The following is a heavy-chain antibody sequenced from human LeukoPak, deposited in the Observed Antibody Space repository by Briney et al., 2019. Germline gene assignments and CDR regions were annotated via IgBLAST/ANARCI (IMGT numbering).Heavy chain of an antibody. CDR3: ARESRYDSSGYFKGKNWFDP. Sequence: SETLSLTCTVSGGSITSYYWSWIRQPPGKGLEWIGYIYYSGSTNYNPSLKSRVTISVDTSKNQFSLKLSSVTAADTAVYYCARESRYDSSGYFKGKNWFDPWGQGTLVTVSS. J-gene: IGHJ5*02. D-gene: IGHD3-22*01. CDR2: IYYSGST. V-gene: IGHV4-59*13. CDR1: GGSITSYY.